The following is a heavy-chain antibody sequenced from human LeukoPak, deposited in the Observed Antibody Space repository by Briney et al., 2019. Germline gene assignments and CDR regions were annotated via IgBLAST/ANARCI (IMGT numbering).Heavy chain of an antibody. CDR3: VRGTGY. V-gene: IGHV3-64D*06. CDR1: GFTFSTYV. Sequence: HTGGSLRLSCPVSGFTFSTYVMHWVRQAPGKGLEYVSAISSSVDNTYYADSVKGRFTISRDNSKNTLYLQMSSLRADDTAVYYCVRGTGYWGQGTLVTVSS. CDR2: ISSSVDNT. J-gene: IGHJ4*02.